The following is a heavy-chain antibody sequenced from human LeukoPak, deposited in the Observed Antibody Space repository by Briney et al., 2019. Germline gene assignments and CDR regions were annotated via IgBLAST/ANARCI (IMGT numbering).Heavy chain of an antibody. Sequence: GGSLRLSCAASGITFSNYGMSWVRQAPGKGQEWVSSITTSGAGTTCVDSVKGRFTISRDNSKNTLYLEMNSLRAEDTALYYCAKNFLGSGPFSWYVDFWGRGSLVTVSS. CDR3: AKNFLGSGPFSWYVDF. J-gene: IGHJ2*01. V-gene: IGHV3-23*01. CDR1: GITFSNYG. CDR2: ITTSGAGT. D-gene: IGHD3-3*01.